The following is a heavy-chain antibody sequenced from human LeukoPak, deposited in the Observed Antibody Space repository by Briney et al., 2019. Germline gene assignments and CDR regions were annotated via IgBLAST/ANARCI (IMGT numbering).Heavy chain of an antibody. CDR3: ARVRKGIAARRFDP. V-gene: IGHV1-8*01. Sequence: ASVKVSCKASGYTFTSYDINWVRQATGQGLEWMGWMNPNSGNTGYAQKFQGRVTMTRNTSISTPYMELSSLRSEDTAVYYCARVRKGIAARRFDPWGQGTLVTVSS. J-gene: IGHJ5*02. D-gene: IGHD6-6*01. CDR1: GYTFTSYD. CDR2: MNPNSGNT.